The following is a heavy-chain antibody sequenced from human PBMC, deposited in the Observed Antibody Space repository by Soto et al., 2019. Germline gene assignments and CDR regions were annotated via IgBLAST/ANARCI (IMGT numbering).Heavy chain of an antibody. CDR3: ARGNNGLIAAAGCWFDP. J-gene: IGHJ5*02. CDR2: INHSGST. Sequence: SETLSLTCAVYGGSFSGYYWSWIRQPPGKGLEWIGEINHSGSTNYNPSLKSRVTISVDTSKNQFSLKLSSVTAADTAVYYCARGNNGLIAAAGCWFDPWGQGTLVTVSS. D-gene: IGHD6-13*01. V-gene: IGHV4-34*01. CDR1: GGSFSGYY.